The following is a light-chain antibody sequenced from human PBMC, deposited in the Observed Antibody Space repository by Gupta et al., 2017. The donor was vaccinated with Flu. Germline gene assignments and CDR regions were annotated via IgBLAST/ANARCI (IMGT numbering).Light chain of an antibody. CDR3: QQYKTYLRLT. CDR2: KAS. J-gene: IGKJ4*01. CDR1: HSINNY. V-gene: IGKV1-5*03. Sequence: DSVTITCRANHSINNYLAWYQQTPGKAPKVLIYKASTLASGVPSRFSGSGSGTEFTLTISSLQPDDLATYYCQQYKTYLRLTFGGGTKVEIK.